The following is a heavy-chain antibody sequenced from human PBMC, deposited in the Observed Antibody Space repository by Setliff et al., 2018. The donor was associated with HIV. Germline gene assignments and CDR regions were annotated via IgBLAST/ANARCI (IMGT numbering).Heavy chain of an antibody. V-gene: IGHV4-61*10. CDR2: IYTSGNT. Sequence: PSETLSLTCTVSGDSISSGGYYWSWIRQPAGQGLEWIGRIYTSGNTNYNPSTNYHPSLKSRITISLETSENQFSLKLTSVTAADTAVYYCASTRIRLIRGAVISNLRTPYFDYWGPGSLVTVSS. CDR1: GDSISSGGYY. CDR3: ASTRIRLIRGAVISNLRTPYFDY. D-gene: IGHD3-10*01. J-gene: IGHJ4*02.